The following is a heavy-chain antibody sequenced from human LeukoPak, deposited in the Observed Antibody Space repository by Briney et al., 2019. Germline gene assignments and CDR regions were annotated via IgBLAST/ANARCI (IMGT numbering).Heavy chain of an antibody. V-gene: IGHV1-8*03. CDR3: ARXLSKRXRVXY. CDR1: XFTXXD. CDR2: MNPNSGNT. J-gene: IGHJ4*02. Sequence: XFTXXDINWVRQATGQGLEWMGWMNPNSGNTGYAQKFQGRVTITRNTSISTAYMELSSLRSEDTAVYYCARXLSKRXRVXYWGQGTLXTVSS.